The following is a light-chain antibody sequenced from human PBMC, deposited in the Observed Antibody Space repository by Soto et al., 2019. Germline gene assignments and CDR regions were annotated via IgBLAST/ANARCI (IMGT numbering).Light chain of an antibody. CDR2: GAS. Sequence: EIVLTQSPGTLSLSPGERATLSCRASQSVRSSYLAWYQQKPGQAPRLLIYGASSRATGIPDRFSGSGSGTDFTLTISRLEPEDFAVCYCQQYGSSWTFGQGTKVEIK. CDR3: QQYGSSWT. J-gene: IGKJ1*01. V-gene: IGKV3-20*01. CDR1: QSVRSSY.